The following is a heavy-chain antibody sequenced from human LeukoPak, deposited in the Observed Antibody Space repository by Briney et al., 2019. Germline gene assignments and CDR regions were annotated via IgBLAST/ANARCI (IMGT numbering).Heavy chain of an antibody. V-gene: IGHV1-2*02. CDR3: ARSGRSQSIFDP. D-gene: IGHD1-26*01. CDR2: SNPNSGGT. Sequence: GASVKVSCKASGYIFKGYYMYWVRQAPGQGLEWMGWSNPNSGGTNYTQKFQGRVTMTLDTSISTAYMELRRLTSDDTAMYYCARSGRSQSIFDPWGQGTLVTVSS. CDR1: GYIFKGYY. J-gene: IGHJ5*02.